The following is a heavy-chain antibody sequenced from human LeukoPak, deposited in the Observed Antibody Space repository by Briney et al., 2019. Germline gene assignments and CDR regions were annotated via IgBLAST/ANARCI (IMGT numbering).Heavy chain of an antibody. J-gene: IGHJ4*02. Sequence: GESLKISCKGSGYSFTSYWIGWVRPMPGKGLGWSGIIYPGYSDTRYSPSFQGPVPLSAGKCISTAYPECSSLKASDTAMYYCTTLTYYYDSSGYYRPPDDWGQGALVTASS. CDR1: GYSFTSYW. D-gene: IGHD3-22*01. CDR3: TTLTYYYDSSGYYRPPDD. CDR2: IYPGYSDT. V-gene: IGHV5-51*01.